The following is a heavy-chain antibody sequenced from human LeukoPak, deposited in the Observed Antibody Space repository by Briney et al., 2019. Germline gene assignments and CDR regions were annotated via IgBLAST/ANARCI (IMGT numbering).Heavy chain of an antibody. Sequence: GASVKVSCKASGGTFSSYAISWVRQAPGQGLEWMGGIIPIFGTANYAQKFQGRVTITADESTSTAYMELSSLRSEDTAVYYCARGVSGYSSSWYWFDPWGQGTLVTVSS. CDR1: GGTFSSYA. V-gene: IGHV1-69*13. CDR3: ARGVSGYSSSWYWFDP. D-gene: IGHD6-13*01. CDR2: IIPIFGTA. J-gene: IGHJ5*02.